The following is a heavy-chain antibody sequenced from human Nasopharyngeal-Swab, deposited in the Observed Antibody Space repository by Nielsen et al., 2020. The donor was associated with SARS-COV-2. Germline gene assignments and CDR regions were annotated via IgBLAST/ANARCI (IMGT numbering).Heavy chain of an antibody. CDR3: ARDLHEYGSGLYYFDY. V-gene: IGHV4-30-4*01. D-gene: IGHD3-10*01. J-gene: IGHJ4*02. Sequence: RQAPGKGLEWIGYIYYSGSTYYNPSLKSRVTISVDTSKNQFSLKLSSVTAADTVVYYCARDLHEYGSGLYYFDYWGQGTLVTVSS. CDR2: IYYSGST.